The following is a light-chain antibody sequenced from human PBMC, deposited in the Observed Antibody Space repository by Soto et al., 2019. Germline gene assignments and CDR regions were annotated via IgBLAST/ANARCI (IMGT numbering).Light chain of an antibody. CDR1: SSDIGAYDY. J-gene: IGLJ1*01. Sequence: QSALAQPASVSGSPGQSIAISCTGTSSDIGAYDYVSWYQQFPDKPPKLIIYEVSRRPSGVSDRFSGSKSVNTATLTISRLQAEDEADYYCSSYTSSSTRVFGTGTKLTVL. V-gene: IGLV2-14*03. CDR2: EVS. CDR3: SSYTSSSTRV.